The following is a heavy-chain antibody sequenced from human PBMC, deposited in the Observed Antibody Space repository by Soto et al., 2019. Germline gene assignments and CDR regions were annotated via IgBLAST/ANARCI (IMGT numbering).Heavy chain of an antibody. CDR2: IIPIFNTA. J-gene: IGHJ6*02. CDR3: ARDGGYDPSYYYYCMDV. D-gene: IGHD5-12*01. Sequence: QVQLVQSGAEVKKPGSSVKVSCKASGGTFSTYAISWVRQAPGQGLEWMGGIIPIFNTANYPQKFQGRVTITADASTSTAYMEVSSLSSDDTAVYYCARDGGYDPSYYYYCMDVWGQGTTVIVSS. V-gene: IGHV1-69*01. CDR1: GGTFSTYA.